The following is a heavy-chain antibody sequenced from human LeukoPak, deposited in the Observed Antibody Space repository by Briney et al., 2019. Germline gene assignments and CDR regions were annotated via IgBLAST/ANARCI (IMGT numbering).Heavy chain of an antibody. CDR3: ARHENIVVVVAATGFDY. CDR2: IYYSGNT. J-gene: IGHJ4*02. D-gene: IGHD2-15*01. Sequence: NASETLSLTCTVSGGSISSSSHYWGWIRQPPGKGLEWIGSIYYSGNTYYNPSLKSRVTISVDTSKDHFSLEVSSVTAADTAVYYCARHENIVVVVAATGFDYWGQGTLVTVSS. CDR1: GGSISSSSHY. V-gene: IGHV4-39*01.